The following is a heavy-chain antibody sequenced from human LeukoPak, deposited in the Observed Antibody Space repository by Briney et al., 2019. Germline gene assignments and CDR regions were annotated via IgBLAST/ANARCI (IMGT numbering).Heavy chain of an antibody. CDR1: GGTFSSYA. CDR2: IIPIFGTA. J-gene: IGHJ5*02. V-gene: IGHV1-69*05. D-gene: IGHD6-13*01. CDR3: ARVSSSWPNWFDP. Sequence: EASVKVSCKASGGTFSSYAISWVRQAPGQGLEWMGGIIPIFGTANYAQKFQGRVTITTDESTSTAYMELSSLRSEDTAVYYCARVSSSWPNWFDPWGQGTLVTVSS.